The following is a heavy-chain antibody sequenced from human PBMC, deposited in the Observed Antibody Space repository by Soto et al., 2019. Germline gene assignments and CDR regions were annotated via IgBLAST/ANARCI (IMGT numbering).Heavy chain of an antibody. CDR1: GFTFSTYG. J-gene: IGHJ6*02. Sequence: QVHLVASGGGVVQPGRSLRLSCAASGFTFSTYGMHWVRQAPGKGLEXVXXISYDGSDKYYADSVKGRFTISRDNSKXXXXXXXXXXXXXXXXXXXXXXXXXXXXXXXXXXXXXDVWGQGTTVTVSS. CDR3: XXXXXXXXXXXXXXXXXDV. CDR2: ISYDGSDK. V-gene: IGHV3-30*03.